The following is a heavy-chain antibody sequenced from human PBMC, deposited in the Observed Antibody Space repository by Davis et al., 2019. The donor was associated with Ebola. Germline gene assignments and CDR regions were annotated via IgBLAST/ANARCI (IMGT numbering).Heavy chain of an antibody. CDR3: ARQFYSSSLPDYYFDY. CDR2: IYPGDSDT. Sequence: GESLKISCKGSGYSFTSYWIGWVRQMPGKGLEWMGIIYPGDSDTRYSPSFQGQVTISADKSISTAYLQWSSLKASDTAMYYCARQFYSSSLPDYYFDYWGQGTLVTVSS. J-gene: IGHJ4*02. CDR1: GYSFTSYW. D-gene: IGHD6-6*01. V-gene: IGHV5-51*01.